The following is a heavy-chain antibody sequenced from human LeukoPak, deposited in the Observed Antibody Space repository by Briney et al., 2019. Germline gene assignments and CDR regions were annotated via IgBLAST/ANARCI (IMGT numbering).Heavy chain of an antibody. J-gene: IGHJ4*02. CDR1: GGSFSSYY. CDR2: INHSGST. Sequence: KPSETLSLTCAVYGGSFSSYYWSWIRQPPGEGLEWIGEINHSGSTNYNPSLKSRVTLSVDTHKKQSSLKLSSVTAADTAGYYCARDEMATLGRARDYWGQGTLVTVSS. V-gene: IGHV4-34*01. CDR3: ARDEMATLGRARDY. D-gene: IGHD5-24*01.